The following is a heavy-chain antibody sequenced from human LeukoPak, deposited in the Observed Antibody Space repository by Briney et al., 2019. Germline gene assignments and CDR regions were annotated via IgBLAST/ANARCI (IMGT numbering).Heavy chain of an antibody. CDR3: VVTSAPSIAAAGIPIDY. Sequence: GGSLRLSCVASGFTFSSYALSWVRQAPRKGLEGVSAISGRGGSTYYADSMKGRYTISRDNSKNTLYLQMNSLRAEDTAVYYCVVTSAPSIAAAGIPIDYWGQGTLVTVSS. J-gene: IGHJ4*02. D-gene: IGHD6-13*01. CDR2: ISGRGGST. V-gene: IGHV3-23*01. CDR1: GFTFSSYA.